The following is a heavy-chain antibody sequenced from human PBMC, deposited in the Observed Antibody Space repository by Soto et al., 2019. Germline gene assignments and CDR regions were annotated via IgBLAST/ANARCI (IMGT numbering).Heavy chain of an antibody. Sequence: SETLSLTCTVSGDSISSYYWTWIRQPPGKGLEWIGYFYDSGSTNYNPSLKSRVIISADASKTQSSLKLSSVTAADTAVYYCAVTEYSSGLPGCSQYWGQGTPVTVSS. J-gene: IGHJ1*01. CDR3: AVTEYSSGLPGCSQY. CDR1: GDSISSYY. CDR2: FYDSGST. V-gene: IGHV4-59*01. D-gene: IGHD6-19*01.